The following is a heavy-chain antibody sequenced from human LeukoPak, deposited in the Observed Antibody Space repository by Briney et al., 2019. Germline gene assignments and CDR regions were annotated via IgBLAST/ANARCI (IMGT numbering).Heavy chain of an antibody. CDR1: GGSISSYY. V-gene: IGHV4-59*01. Sequence: SKTLSLTCTVSGGSISSYYWSWIRQPPGKGLEWIGYIYYSGSTNYNPSLKSRVTISVDTSKNQFSLKLSSVTAADTAVYYCARYDFWRYYFDYWGQGTLVTVSS. CDR2: IYYSGST. CDR3: ARYDFWRYYFDY. J-gene: IGHJ4*02. D-gene: IGHD3-3*01.